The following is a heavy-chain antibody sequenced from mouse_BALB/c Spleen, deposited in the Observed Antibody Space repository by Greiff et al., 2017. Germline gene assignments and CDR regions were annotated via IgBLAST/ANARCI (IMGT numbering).Heavy chain of an antibody. J-gene: IGHJ4*01. CDR2: ISYSGST. Sequence: VQLQQSGPGLVKPSQSLSLTCTVTGYSITSDYAWYWIRQFPGNKLEWMGYISYSGSTSYNPSLKSRISITRDTSKNQFFLQLNSVTTEDTATYYCARYGNYDYYAMDYWGQGTSVTVSS. CDR1: GYSITSDYA. CDR3: ARYGNYDYYAMDY. V-gene: IGHV3-2*02. D-gene: IGHD2-1*01.